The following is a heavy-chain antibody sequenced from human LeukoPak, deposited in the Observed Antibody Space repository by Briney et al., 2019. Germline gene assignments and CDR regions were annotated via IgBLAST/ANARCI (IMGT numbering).Heavy chain of an antibody. V-gene: IGHV4-4*07. CDR1: GGSISSCY. Sequence: SETLSLTCTVSGGSISSCYWSWIRQPAGKGLEWIGRIYTSGSTNYNPSLKSRVTMSVDTSKNQFSLKLSSVTAADTAVYYCANTYCSGGSCYVDYWGQGTLVTVSS. CDR3: ANTYCSGGSCYVDY. D-gene: IGHD2-15*01. CDR2: IYTSGST. J-gene: IGHJ4*02.